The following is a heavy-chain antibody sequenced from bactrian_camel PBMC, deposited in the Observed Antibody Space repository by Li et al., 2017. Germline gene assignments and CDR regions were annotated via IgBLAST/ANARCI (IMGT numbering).Heavy chain of an antibody. Sequence: VQLVESGGGLVQPGGSLRLSCAGSGFAFSYYDMNWVRQAPGKGLEWISRMNAAGGSTYYADSVKGRFTISRDNAKNTVYLETDSLKSEDTAMYACAARLPFCGGYYYPGLYNYWGQGTQVTVS. J-gene: IGHJ4*01. V-gene: IGHV3S40*01. CDR2: MNAAGGST. CDR3: AARLPFCGGYYYPGLYNY. D-gene: IGHD2*01. CDR1: GFAFSYYD.